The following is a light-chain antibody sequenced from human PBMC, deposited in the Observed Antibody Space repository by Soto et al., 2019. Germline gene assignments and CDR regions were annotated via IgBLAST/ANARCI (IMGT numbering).Light chain of an antibody. CDR1: SSDVGAYNY. V-gene: IGLV2-14*01. Sequence: QSALTQPRSVSGSPGQSVTISCTGTSSDVGAYNYVSWYQHHPGKAPKLLIYEVSNRPSGVSSRFSGSKSGNTASLTISGLQAEDEADYYCSSYINSITFVVFGGGTKLTVL. CDR2: EVS. J-gene: IGLJ2*01. CDR3: SSYINSITFVV.